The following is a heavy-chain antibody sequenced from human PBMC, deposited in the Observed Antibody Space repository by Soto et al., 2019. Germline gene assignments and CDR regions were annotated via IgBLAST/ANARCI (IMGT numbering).Heavy chain of an antibody. CDR2: IYYSGST. CDR1: GGSISSSSYY. Sequence: SETLSLTCTVSGGSISSSSYYWGWIRHPPGKGLEWIGSIYYSGSTYYNPSLKSRVTISVDTSKNQFSLKLSSVTAADTAVYYCGTTPLGQDYEAPNPYFDYWGQGTLVTVSS. CDR3: GTTPLGQDYEAPNPYFDY. D-gene: IGHD4-17*01. J-gene: IGHJ4*02. V-gene: IGHV4-39*01.